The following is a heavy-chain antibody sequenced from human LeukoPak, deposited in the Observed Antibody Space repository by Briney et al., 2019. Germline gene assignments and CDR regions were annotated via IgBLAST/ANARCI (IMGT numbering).Heavy chain of an antibody. CDR2: IGTAGDT. V-gene: IGHV3-13*01. J-gene: IGHJ6*03. CDR3: ARGGLDYGDYGFHYYYYYMDV. Sequence: GGSLRLSCAASGFTFSSYDMHWVRQATGKGLEWVSAIGTAGDTYYPGSVKGRFTISRENAKNSLYLQMNSLRAGDTAVYYCARGGLDYGDYGFHYYYYYMDVWGKGTTVTISS. CDR1: GFTFSSYD. D-gene: IGHD4-17*01.